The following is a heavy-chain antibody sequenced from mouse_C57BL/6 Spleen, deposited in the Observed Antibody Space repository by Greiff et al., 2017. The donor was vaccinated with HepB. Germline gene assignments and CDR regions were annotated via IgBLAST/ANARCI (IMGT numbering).Heavy chain of an antibody. Sequence: QVQLKESGPGLVQPSQSLSITCSVSGFSFTSYVVHWVRQSPGKGLEWRGVIWRGGSTDYNAAFLSRLSITKDNSTSQVFYKMNSLQADDTAIYDCAKNRDTLRGDYAMDYWGQGTSVTVSS. J-gene: IGHJ4*01. CDR3: AKNRDTLRGDYAMDY. CDR2: IWRGGST. CDR1: GFSFTSYV. D-gene: IGHD5-1-1*01. V-gene: IGHV2-5*01.